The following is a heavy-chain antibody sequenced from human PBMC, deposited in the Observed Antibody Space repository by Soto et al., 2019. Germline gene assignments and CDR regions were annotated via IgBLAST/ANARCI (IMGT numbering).Heavy chain of an antibody. Sequence: ASVKVSCKASAYTFTSYGISWVRQAPEQRLEWMGWISAYTDNTNYAQKLHGRVTMTTDTYTSTAYMERRSLRSDDTAVYYCAKFQVDAFGGPLHYGMDVWGQGTTVTVSS. CDR3: AKFQVDAFGGPLHYGMDV. J-gene: IGHJ6*02. CDR2: ISAYTDNT. CDR1: AYTFTSYG. D-gene: IGHD1-26*01. V-gene: IGHV1-18*04.